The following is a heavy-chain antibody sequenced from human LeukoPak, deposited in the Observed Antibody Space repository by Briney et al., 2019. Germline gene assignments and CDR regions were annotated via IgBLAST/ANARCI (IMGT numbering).Heavy chain of an antibody. Sequence: SETLSLTCTVSGGSVSSGSYCWSWIRQPPGKGLEWIGYIYYSGSTNYNPSLKSRVTISVDTSKNQFSLKLSSVTAADTAVYYCARTGYYDFWSGYLTLFDYWGQGTLVTVSS. CDR1: GGSVSSGSYC. CDR2: IYYSGST. J-gene: IGHJ4*02. D-gene: IGHD3-3*01. CDR3: ARTGYYDFWSGYLTLFDY. V-gene: IGHV4-61*01.